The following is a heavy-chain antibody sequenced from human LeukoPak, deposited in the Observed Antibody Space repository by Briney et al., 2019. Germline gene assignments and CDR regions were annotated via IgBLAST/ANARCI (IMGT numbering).Heavy chain of an antibody. J-gene: IGHJ3*02. D-gene: IGHD5-12*01. Sequence: GGSLRLSCAASGFTFSSYAMSWVRQAPGKGLEWVSDISGSGISTYYADSVKGRFTISRDNSKNTLYLQMNSLRAEDTAVYYCARGNRDSGYDWDDAFDIWGQGTMVTVSS. CDR3: ARGNRDSGYDWDDAFDI. V-gene: IGHV3-23*01. CDR2: ISGSGIST. CDR1: GFTFSSYA.